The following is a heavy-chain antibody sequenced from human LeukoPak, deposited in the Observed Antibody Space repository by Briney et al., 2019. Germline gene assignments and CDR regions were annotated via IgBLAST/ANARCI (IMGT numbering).Heavy chain of an antibody. V-gene: IGHV3-7*01. CDR1: GFTFSSYW. D-gene: IGHD3-3*01. Sequence: GSLRLPCAASGFTFSSYWMNWVRQAPGKGLEWLANIKQDGSEKYYVDSVKGRFTISRDNAKNSLYLQMNSLRVEDTAVYYCARDRRDYDFWSGLYYYYMDVWGKGTTVTVSS. J-gene: IGHJ6*03. CDR3: ARDRRDYDFWSGLYYYYMDV. CDR2: IKQDGSEK.